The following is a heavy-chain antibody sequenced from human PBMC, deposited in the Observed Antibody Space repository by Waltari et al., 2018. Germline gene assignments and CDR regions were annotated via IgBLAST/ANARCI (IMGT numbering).Heavy chain of an antibody. Sequence: QVHLQQWGAGLLKASETLSLTCAVDGGSFRGYYWSWVRQPPGKGLEWIGEINHAGNTNFNLSLKGRVVISEDTPTSQFYLKLTFVTAADTGVYYCARLEDCSGGNCYSANNHPVDVWGQGTSVTVSS. D-gene: IGHD2-15*01. CDR2: INHAGNT. CDR3: ARLEDCSGGNCYSANNHPVDV. V-gene: IGHV4-34*01. J-gene: IGHJ6*02. CDR1: GGSFRGYY.